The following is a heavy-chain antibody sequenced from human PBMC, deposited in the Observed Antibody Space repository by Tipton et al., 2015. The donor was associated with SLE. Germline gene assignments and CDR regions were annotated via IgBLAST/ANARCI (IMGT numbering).Heavy chain of an antibody. V-gene: IGHV3-9*01. CDR3: ARDTASGAAFITD. CDR1: GGSISSFY. Sequence: LSLTCTVSGGSISSFYWSWVRQAPGKGLEWVSGISWDSVNIGYADSVKGRFTISRDTAKQSLYLHMSSLRVEDTALYFCARDTASGAAFITDWGQGTLVTVSS. J-gene: IGHJ4*02. D-gene: IGHD3-10*01. CDR2: ISWDSVNI.